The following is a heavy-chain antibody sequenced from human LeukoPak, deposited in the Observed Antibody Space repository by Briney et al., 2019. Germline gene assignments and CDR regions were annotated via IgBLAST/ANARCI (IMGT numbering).Heavy chain of an antibody. V-gene: IGHV3-66*01. CDR2: IYSGGST. D-gene: IGHD3-9*01. Sequence: PGGSLRLSCAASGFTVSSNYMSWVRQAPGKGLEWVSVIYSGGSTYYADSVKGRFTISRDNAKNSLYLQMNSLRAEDTAVYYCARGPSGLTGYYYYYMDVWGKGTTVTVSS. CDR3: ARGPSGLTGYYYYYMDV. J-gene: IGHJ6*03. CDR1: GFTVSSNY.